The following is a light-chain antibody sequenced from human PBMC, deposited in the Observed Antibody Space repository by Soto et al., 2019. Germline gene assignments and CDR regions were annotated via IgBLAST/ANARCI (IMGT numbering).Light chain of an antibody. J-gene: IGKJ3*01. Sequence: IQMTQSPSSVSASVGDTVTLSCQTSHGVSGWLAWYQQKPGKAPTLLIYTVSNLQSGSHLGSAAVALGQISVSPSPTCSLKIFATYFCQQGKTFPFTFGPGTKVEVK. CDR1: HGVSGW. V-gene: IGKV1-12*01. CDR2: TVS. CDR3: QQGKTFPFT.